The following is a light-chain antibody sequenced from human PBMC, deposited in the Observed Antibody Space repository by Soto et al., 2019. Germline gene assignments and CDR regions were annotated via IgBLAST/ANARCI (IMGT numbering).Light chain of an antibody. CDR1: SSDVGGYNY. J-gene: IGLJ1*01. CDR3: SSYTSSSTLLYV. CDR2: DVS. Sequence: QSALTQPASVSGSPGQSITISCTGTSSDVGGYNYVSWYQQHPGKAPKLMIYDVSNRPSGVSNRFSGSKSGNTASLTISGLQAKDDADYYCSSYTSSSTLLYVFGTGTKLTVL. V-gene: IGLV2-14*01.